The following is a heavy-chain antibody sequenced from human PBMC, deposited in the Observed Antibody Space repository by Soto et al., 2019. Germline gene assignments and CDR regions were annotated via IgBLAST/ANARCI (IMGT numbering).Heavy chain of an antibody. J-gene: IGHJ3*02. CDR1: GFTFSTYS. Sequence: PGGSLRLSCAASGFTFSTYSMNWVRQAPGKGLEWVGRIKSKTDGGTTDYAAPVKGRFTISRDDSKNTLYLQMNSLKTEDTAVYYCTTVIREFYYDSSGYYRGDAFDIWGQGTRVTVSS. V-gene: IGHV3-15*01. CDR3: TTVIREFYYDSSGYYRGDAFDI. D-gene: IGHD3-22*01. CDR2: IKSKTDGGTT.